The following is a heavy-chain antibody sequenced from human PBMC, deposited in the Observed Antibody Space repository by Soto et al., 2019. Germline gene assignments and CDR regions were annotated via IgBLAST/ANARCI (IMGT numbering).Heavy chain of an antibody. Sequence: PGGSLRPSSAASGVTFSSYAMSWVRQAPGKGLEWVSAISGSGGSTYYADSVKGRFTISRDNSKNTLYLQMNSLRAEDTAVYYCARTIRAGPFDYWGQGTLVTVSS. J-gene: IGHJ4*02. V-gene: IGHV3-23*01. D-gene: IGHD6-19*01. CDR2: ISGSGGST. CDR1: GVTFSSYA. CDR3: ARTIRAGPFDY.